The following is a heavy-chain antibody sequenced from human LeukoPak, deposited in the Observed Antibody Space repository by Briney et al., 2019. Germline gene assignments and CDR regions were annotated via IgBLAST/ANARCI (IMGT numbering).Heavy chain of an antibody. CDR2: ISYDGSNK. V-gene: IGHV3-30-3*01. CDR1: GFTFSSYA. D-gene: IGHD5-18*01. J-gene: IGHJ4*02. Sequence: GGSLRLSCAASGFTFSSYAMHWVRQAPGKGLEWVAVISYDGSNKYYADSVKGRFTISRDNAKNSLYLQMNSLRAEDTAVYYCARQSRGYSYGYGDPYFDYWGQGTLVTVSS. CDR3: ARQSRGYSYGYGDPYFDY.